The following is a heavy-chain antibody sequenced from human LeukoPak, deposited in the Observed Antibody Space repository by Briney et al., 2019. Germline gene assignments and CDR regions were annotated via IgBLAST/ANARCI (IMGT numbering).Heavy chain of an antibody. J-gene: IGHJ5*02. Sequence: SETLSLTCAVYGGSFSGYYWSWIRQPPGKRLEWIGEINHSGGTNYNPSLRSRVTISVDTSKNQFSLKLSSVTAADTAVYYCARGPLRSGYYRPNWFDPWGQGTLVTVSS. V-gene: IGHV4-34*01. D-gene: IGHD3-3*01. CDR1: GGSFSGYY. CDR2: INHSGGT. CDR3: ARGPLRSGYYRPNWFDP.